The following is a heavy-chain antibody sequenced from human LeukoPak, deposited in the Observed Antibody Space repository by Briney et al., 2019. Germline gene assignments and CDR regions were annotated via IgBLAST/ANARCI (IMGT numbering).Heavy chain of an antibody. J-gene: IGHJ3*02. V-gene: IGHV3-74*01. CDR3: ARDRPYGSGSYYNFLGAFDI. Sequence: GGSLRLSCAASGFTFSSYWMHWVRQAPGKGLVWVSRIYSDGSSTSYADSVKGRFTISRDNAKNSLYLQMNSLRAEDTAVYYCARDRPYGSGSYYNFLGAFDIWGQGTMVTVSS. D-gene: IGHD3-10*01. CDR1: GFTFSSYW. CDR2: IYSDGSST.